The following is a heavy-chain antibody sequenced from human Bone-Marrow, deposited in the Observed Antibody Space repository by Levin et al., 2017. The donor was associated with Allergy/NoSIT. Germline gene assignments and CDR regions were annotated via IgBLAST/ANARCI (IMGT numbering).Heavy chain of an antibody. CDR1: GGSFSGYY. D-gene: IGHD4-17*01. J-gene: IGHJ5*02. Sequence: SETLSLTCAVYGGSFSGYYWSWIRQPPGKGLEWIGEINHSGSTNYNPSLKSRVTISVDTSKNQFSLKLSSVTAADTAVYYCARLSGDYDWFDPWGQGTLVTVSS. CDR3: ARLSGDYDWFDP. CDR2: INHSGST. V-gene: IGHV4-34*01.